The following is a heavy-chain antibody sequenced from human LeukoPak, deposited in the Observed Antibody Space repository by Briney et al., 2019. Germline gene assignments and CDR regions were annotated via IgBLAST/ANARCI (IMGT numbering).Heavy chain of an antibody. D-gene: IGHD6-13*01. CDR1: GFTFSSYE. J-gene: IGHJ4*02. CDR2: ISSSGSTI. Sequence: GGSLRLSCAASGFTFSSYEMNWVRQAPGKGLEWVSYISSSGSTIYYADSVKGRFTISRDNAKNSLYLQMNSLRAEDTALYYCTRDRGAASGYWGQGTLVTVSS. CDR3: TRDRGAASGY. V-gene: IGHV3-48*03.